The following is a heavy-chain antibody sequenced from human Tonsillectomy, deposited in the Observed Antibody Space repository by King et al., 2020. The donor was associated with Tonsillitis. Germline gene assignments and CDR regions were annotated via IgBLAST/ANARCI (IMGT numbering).Heavy chain of an antibody. CDR1: GYSISSGHY. V-gene: IGHV4-38-2*01. Sequence: QLQESGPGLVKPSETLSLTCGVSGYSISSGHYWGWIRQPPGKGLEWIGSIHHSGTTYYNPSVKSRVTISVDTSKNQFPLRLNSVTSADTAVYFCARDGGGAYYSGYDTGVSNYWGQGTLVTVSS. D-gene: IGHD5-12*01. CDR3: ARDGGGAYYSGYDTGVSNY. J-gene: IGHJ4*02. CDR2: IHHSGTT.